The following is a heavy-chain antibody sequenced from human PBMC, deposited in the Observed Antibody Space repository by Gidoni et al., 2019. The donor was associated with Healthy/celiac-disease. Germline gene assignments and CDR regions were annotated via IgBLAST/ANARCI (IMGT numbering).Heavy chain of an antibody. CDR1: GYTFTSYD. V-gene: IGHV1-8*01. CDR2: MNPNSGNT. CDR3: ALPSNSPYYYYGMDV. D-gene: IGHD7-27*01. Sequence: QVQLVQSGAEVKKPGASVKVSCKASGYTFTSYDINWVRQATGQGLEWMGWMNPNSGNTGYAQKFQGRVTMTRNTSISTAYMELSSLRSEDTAVYYCALPSNSPYYYYGMDVWGQGTTVTVSS. J-gene: IGHJ6*02.